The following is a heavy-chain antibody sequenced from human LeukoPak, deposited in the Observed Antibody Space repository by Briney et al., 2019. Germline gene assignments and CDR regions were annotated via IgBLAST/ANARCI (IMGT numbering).Heavy chain of an antibody. Sequence: PETLSLTCTVSGASISSGTNYWAWIRQSPGKGLECIGSIYNTASTYYNPSFKGRLSLSVGTSKNQISLELRCVPAADAAMSFCATKKTMVTTAGWFDPWGQGTLVIVSS. CDR2: IYNTAST. V-gene: IGHV4-39*01. D-gene: IGHD4/OR15-4a*01. CDR3: ATKKTMVTTAGWFDP. J-gene: IGHJ5*02. CDR1: GASISSGTNY.